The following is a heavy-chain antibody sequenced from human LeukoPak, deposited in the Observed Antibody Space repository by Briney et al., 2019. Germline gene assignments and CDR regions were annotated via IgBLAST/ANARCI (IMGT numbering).Heavy chain of an antibody. CDR1: GGSFSGYY. V-gene: IGHV4-34*01. J-gene: IGHJ6*03. D-gene: IGHD5-12*01. Sequence: SETLSLTCAVYGGSFSGYYWSWIRQPPGKGLEWIGEINHSGSTNYNPSLKSRVTISVDTSKNQFSLKLNSVTAADTAVYYCARDRYSGYDWDYYYYYYMDVWGKGTTVTISS. CDR3: ARDRYSGYDWDYYYYYYMDV. CDR2: INHSGST.